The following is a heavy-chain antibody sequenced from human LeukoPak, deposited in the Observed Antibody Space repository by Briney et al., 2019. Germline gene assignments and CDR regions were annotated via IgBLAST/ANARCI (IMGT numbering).Heavy chain of an antibody. D-gene: IGHD3-10*01. V-gene: IGHV3-23*01. CDR1: GFTFSSYA. CDR2: ISGSGGST. Sequence: PGGSLRLSCAASGFTFSSYAMSWVRQAPGKGLEWVSAISGSGGSTYYTDSVKGRFTISRDNSKNTLYLQMNSLRAEDTAVYYCATVDLWFGELLLPPAYFDYWGQGTLVTVSS. CDR3: ATVDLWFGELLLPPAYFDY. J-gene: IGHJ4*01.